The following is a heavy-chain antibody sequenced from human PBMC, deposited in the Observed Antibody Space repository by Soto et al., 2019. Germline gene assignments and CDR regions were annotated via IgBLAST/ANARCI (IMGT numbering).Heavy chain of an antibody. CDR2: IYYSGST. J-gene: IGHJ4*02. V-gene: IGHV4-31*03. D-gene: IGHD6-13*01. CDR1: GCTISSGGYY. Sequence: PSETLSLTCTVSGCTISSGGYYWSWIRTHPGKGLEWIGYIYYSGSTYYNPSLKSRVTISVDTSKNQFSLKLSSVTAADTAVYYCARIGAAAGTGSLKIFDYWGQGTLVTVSS. CDR3: ARIGAAAGTGSLKIFDY.